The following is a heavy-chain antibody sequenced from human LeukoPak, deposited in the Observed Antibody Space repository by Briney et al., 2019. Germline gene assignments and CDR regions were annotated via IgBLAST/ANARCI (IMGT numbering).Heavy chain of an antibody. CDR2: IYDSGST. CDR3: ARGFRNYDY. CDR1: GGSISSFY. Sequence: SETLSLTCTVSGGSISSFYWSWIRQPPGKGLEWIGYIYDSGSTNYNPSLNSRVTISVDTSKNQFSLKLSSVTAADTAVYYCARGFRNYDYWGQGTLVTVSS. J-gene: IGHJ4*02. V-gene: IGHV4-59*12.